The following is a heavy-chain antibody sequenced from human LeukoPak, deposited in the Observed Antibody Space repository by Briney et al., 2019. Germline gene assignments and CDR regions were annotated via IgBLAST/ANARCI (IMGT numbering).Heavy chain of an antibody. CDR2: IIPIFGTA. CDR3: ARATQLWGHYYYMDV. Sequence: SVKVSCKASGGTFSSYAISWVRQAPGQGLKWMGGIIPIFGTANYAQKFQGRVTITTDESTSTAYMELSSLRSEDTAVYYCARATQLWGHYYYMDVWGKGTTVTVSS. J-gene: IGHJ6*03. CDR1: GGTFSSYA. D-gene: IGHD5-18*01. V-gene: IGHV1-69*05.